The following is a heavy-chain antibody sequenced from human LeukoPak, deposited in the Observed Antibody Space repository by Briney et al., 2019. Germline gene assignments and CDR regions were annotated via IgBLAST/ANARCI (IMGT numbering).Heavy chain of an antibody. CDR1: GYTFTSYD. Sequence: ASVKVSCKASGYTFTSYDINWVRQATGQGLEWMGWMNPNSGNTGYAQKFQGRVTMTRNTSISTAYMELSSLRSEDTAVYYCARGHLSRPYYDFRSGSKYGMDVWGQGTTVTVSS. CDR2: MNPNSGNT. D-gene: IGHD3-3*01. J-gene: IGHJ6*02. CDR3: ARGHLSRPYYDFRSGSKYGMDV. V-gene: IGHV1-8*01.